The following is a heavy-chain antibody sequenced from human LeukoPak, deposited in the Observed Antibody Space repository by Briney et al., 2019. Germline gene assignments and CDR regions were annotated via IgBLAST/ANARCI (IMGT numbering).Heavy chain of an antibody. CDR3: AKSITMVRGVIPFDY. D-gene: IGHD3-10*01. CDR1: GFTFSSYA. Sequence: PGGSLRLSCAASGFTFSSYAMSWVRQAPGKGLEWVSAISGSGGSTYYADSVKGRFTISRDNSKNTLYLQMNSLRAEDTAVYYCAKSITMVRGVIPFDYWGQGTLVTVSS. V-gene: IGHV3-23*01. CDR2: ISGSGGST. J-gene: IGHJ4*02.